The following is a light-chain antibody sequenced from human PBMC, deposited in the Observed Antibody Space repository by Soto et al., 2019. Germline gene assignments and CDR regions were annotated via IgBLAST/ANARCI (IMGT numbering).Light chain of an antibody. Sequence: QSVLTQPASVSGSPGQSITMSCSGTSEDVGGYNYVSWYQHHPGKAPKLLIYEVTNRPSGLSDRFSGSKSGNTASLTISGLQAEDEADYYCSSYTSSNTLVFGTGTQLTVL. CDR2: EVT. CDR1: SEDVGGYNY. CDR3: SSYTSSNTLV. J-gene: IGLJ1*01. V-gene: IGLV2-14*01.